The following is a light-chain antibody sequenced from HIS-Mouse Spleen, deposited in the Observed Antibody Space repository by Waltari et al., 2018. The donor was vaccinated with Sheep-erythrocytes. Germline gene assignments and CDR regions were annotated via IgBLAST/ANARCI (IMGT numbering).Light chain of an antibody. Sequence: QSALTQPASVSGSPGPSITISCTGTSIDAGGYNYVSWYQHNPGKAPKLMIYDVSNRPSGVSNRFSGSKSGNTASLTISGLQAEDEADYYCSSYTSSSTQVVFGGGTKLTVL. V-gene: IGLV2-14*03. CDR1: SIDAGGYNY. CDR3: SSYTSSSTQVV. CDR2: DVS. J-gene: IGLJ2*01.